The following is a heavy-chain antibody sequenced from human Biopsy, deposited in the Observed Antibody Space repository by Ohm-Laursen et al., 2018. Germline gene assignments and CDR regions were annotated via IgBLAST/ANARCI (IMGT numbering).Heavy chain of an antibody. CDR2: ISWDSNNI. CDR1: GFTFNDYA. V-gene: IGHV3-9*01. Sequence: SLRLSCTASGFTFNDYAMHWVRQAPGKGLEWVSGISWDSNNIVYADSVKGRFTISRDNARNSLYLQIKSLRTEDTAFYYCAKDTFADLRGPSGWYGVDYWGQGTMVTVSS. J-gene: IGHJ4*02. CDR3: AKDTFADLRGPSGWYGVDY. D-gene: IGHD6-19*01.